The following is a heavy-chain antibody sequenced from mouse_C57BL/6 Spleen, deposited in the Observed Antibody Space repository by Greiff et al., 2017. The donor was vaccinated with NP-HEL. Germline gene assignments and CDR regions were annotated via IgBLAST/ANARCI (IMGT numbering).Heavy chain of an antibody. CDR3: AKVPLTGFYAMDY. CDR1: GFTFSDYG. J-gene: IGHJ4*01. D-gene: IGHD4-1*01. Sequence: EVKVEESGGGLVKPGGSLKLSCAASGFTFSDYGMHWVRQAPEKGLEWVAYISSGSSTIYYADTVKGRFTISRDNAKNTLFLQMTSLRSEDTAMYYCAKVPLTGFYAMDYWGQGTSVTVSS. V-gene: IGHV5-17*01. CDR2: ISSGSSTI.